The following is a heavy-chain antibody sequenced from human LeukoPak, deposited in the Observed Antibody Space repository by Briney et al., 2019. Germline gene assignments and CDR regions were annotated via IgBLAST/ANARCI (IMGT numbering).Heavy chain of an antibody. CDR3: ARAFGDFWSGYYPSYYNYYMDV. CDR2: ISSSSSYI. J-gene: IGHJ6*03. D-gene: IGHD3-3*01. CDR1: GFTFSSYS. V-gene: IGHV3-21*01. Sequence: GGSLRLSCAASGFTFSSYSMNWVRQAPGKGLEWVSSISSSSSYIYYADSVKGRFTISRDNAKNSLYLQMNSLRAEDTAVYHCARAFGDFWSGYYPSYYNYYMDVWGKGTAVTVSS.